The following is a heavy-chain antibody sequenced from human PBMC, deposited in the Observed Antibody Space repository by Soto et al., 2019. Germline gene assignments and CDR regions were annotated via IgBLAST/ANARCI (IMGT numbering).Heavy chain of an antibody. Sequence: SESLSLTCAVSGDSISSNNWWSRVRQPPGKGLEWIGEIYHSGNTKYNPSLMSRVTMSKDTSRNQFSLILSSVTAADTAVYYCARRITGGGERFDPWGRGTLVTVSS. CDR3: ARRITGGGERFDP. V-gene: IGHV4-4*02. CDR1: GDSISSNNW. J-gene: IGHJ5*02. CDR2: IYHSGNT. D-gene: IGHD7-27*01.